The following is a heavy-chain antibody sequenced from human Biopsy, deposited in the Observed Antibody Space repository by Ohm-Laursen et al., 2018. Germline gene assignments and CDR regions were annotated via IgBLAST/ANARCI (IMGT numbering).Heavy chain of an antibody. D-gene: IGHD2-15*01. V-gene: IGHV1-18*01. CDR2: ISPYFGNT. Sequence: ASVKVSCKASGYSFTSYGMNWVRQAPGQGLEWVGWISPYFGNTNSTQKLQARVTLSTETSTDTAYMELRRLRYDDTAIYYCVREGLDCAGGTCYSGPLDLWGQGTLITVSS. CDR1: GYSFTSYG. CDR3: VREGLDCAGGTCYSGPLDL. J-gene: IGHJ4*03.